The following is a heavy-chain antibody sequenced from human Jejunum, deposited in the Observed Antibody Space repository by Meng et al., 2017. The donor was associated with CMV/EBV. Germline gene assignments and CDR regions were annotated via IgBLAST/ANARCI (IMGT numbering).Heavy chain of an antibody. CDR3: ARDRYCHNGVCYAFPPPYYYGMDV. V-gene: IGHV3-48*03. CDR2: ISTSARTI. Sequence: NWVRQAPGKWLEWVSYISTSARTISYADSVKGRFTISRDNAKNSLYLQMNSLRAEDTAVYYCARDRYCHNGVCYAFPPPYYYGMDVWGQGTTVTVSS. D-gene: IGHD2-8*01. J-gene: IGHJ6*02.